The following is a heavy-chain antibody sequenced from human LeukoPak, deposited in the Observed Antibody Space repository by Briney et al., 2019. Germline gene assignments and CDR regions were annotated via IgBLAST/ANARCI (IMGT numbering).Heavy chain of an antibody. V-gene: IGHV1-18*01. Sequence: GASVKVSCKASGYTFTSYGISWVRQAPGQGLEWMGWISAYNGNTNYAQKLQGRVTMTTDTSTSTAYMEPRSLRSDDTAVYYCARTVGYYYYYYMDVWGKGTTVTISS. D-gene: IGHD4-23*01. CDR1: GYTFTSYG. J-gene: IGHJ6*03. CDR2: ISAYNGNT. CDR3: ARTVGYYYYYYMDV.